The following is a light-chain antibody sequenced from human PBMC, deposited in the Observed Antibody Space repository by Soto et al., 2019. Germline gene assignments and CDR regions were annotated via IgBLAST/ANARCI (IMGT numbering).Light chain of an antibody. Sequence: DIQMTQSPSSLSASVGDRVTITCRASQSISSYLNWYQQKPGKAPELLISDASHLKSGVSSRFSGSGSGTEFTLTISRLQPDDVATYYCLQYSSHSWTFGQGTKVDIK. J-gene: IGKJ1*01. CDR2: DAS. CDR1: QSISSY. V-gene: IGKV1-5*01. CDR3: LQYSSHSWT.